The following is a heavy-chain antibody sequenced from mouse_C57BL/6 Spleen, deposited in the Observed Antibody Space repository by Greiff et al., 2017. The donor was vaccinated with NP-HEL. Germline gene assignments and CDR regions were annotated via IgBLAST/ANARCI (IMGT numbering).Heavy chain of an antibody. J-gene: IGHJ1*03. CDR1: GFTFSSYG. CDR2: ISSGGSYT. D-gene: IGHD2-3*01. CDR3: ARWDDGLDV. V-gene: IGHV5-6*01. Sequence: EVQLVESGGDLVKPGGSLKLSCAASGFTFSSYGMSWVRQTPDKRLEWVATISSGGSYTYYPDSVKGRFTISRDNAKNTLYLQMSSLKSEDTAMYYCARWDDGLDVWGTGTTVTVSS.